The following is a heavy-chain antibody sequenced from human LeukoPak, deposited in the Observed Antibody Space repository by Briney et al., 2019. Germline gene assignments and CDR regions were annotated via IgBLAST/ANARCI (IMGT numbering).Heavy chain of an antibody. J-gene: IGHJ3*02. CDR3: ARDPYYYDSSAYHQAFDI. CDR2: IYYSGST. V-gene: IGHV4-39*07. D-gene: IGHD3-22*01. Sequence: SETLSPTCTVSGGSISSSSYYWGWIRQPPGKGLEWIGSIYYSGSTYYNPSLKSRVTISVDTSKNQFSLKLSSVTAADTAVYYCARDPYYYDSSAYHQAFDIWGQGTMVTVSS. CDR1: GGSISSSSYY.